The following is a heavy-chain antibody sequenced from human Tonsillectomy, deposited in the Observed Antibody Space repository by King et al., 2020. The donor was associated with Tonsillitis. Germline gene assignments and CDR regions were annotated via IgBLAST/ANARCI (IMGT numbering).Heavy chain of an antibody. CDR2: ISGSGGGT. V-gene: IGHV3-23*04. CDR1: GFTFSGYA. CDR3: ARERGPSTMFEHNWFDP. J-gene: IGHJ5*02. Sequence: VQLVESGGGLEQPGGSLRLSCAASGFTFSGYAMSWVRQAPGKGLEWVSGISGSGGGTYYADSVKGRFTISRDRSKNTVYLQMNSLRAEDTAVDYCARERGPSTMFEHNWFDPWGQGTLVTVSS. D-gene: IGHD3-10*02.